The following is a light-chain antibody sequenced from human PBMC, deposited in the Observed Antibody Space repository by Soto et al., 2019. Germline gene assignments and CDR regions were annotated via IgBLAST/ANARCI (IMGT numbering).Light chain of an antibody. Sequence: QSALAQPRSVSGSLGQSVTISCTGTSSDVGAYKYVSWYQHQAGKVPKLIIYEIDNRPSGVSDRFSGSKSGNTASLTISGLQAEDEAAYYCSAYRRGIIVFGGGTKLTVL. CDR1: SSDVGAYKY. CDR3: SAYRRGIIV. J-gene: IGLJ2*01. V-gene: IGLV2-14*01. CDR2: EID.